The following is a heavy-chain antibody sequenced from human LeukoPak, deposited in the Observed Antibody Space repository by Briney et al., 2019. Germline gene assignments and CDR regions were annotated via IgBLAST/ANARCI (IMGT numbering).Heavy chain of an antibody. V-gene: IGHV4-59*01. CDR2: IYYSGST. CDR3: ARGPSGCDGFDY. D-gene: IGHD5-12*01. Sequence: PSETLSLTCTVSGGSISSYYWSWIRQPPGKGLEWIGYIYYSGSTNYNPSLKSRVTISVDTSKNQFSLKLSSVTAADTAVYYCARGPSGCDGFDYWGQGTLVTVSS. J-gene: IGHJ4*02. CDR1: GGSISSYY.